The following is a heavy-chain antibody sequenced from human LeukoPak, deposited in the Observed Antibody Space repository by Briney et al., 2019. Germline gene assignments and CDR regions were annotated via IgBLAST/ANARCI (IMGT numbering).Heavy chain of an antibody. J-gene: IGHJ4*02. V-gene: IGHV3-30*02. CDR1: GFTFSRYG. D-gene: IGHD7-27*01. CDR2: IRKDGSDK. Sequence: GGSLRLSCGASGFTFSRYGMHWVRQAPGKGLEWVAYIRKDGSDKYYVDSVKGRFTISRDSSKNMVYLQMNGLRAEDTAVYYCAKGSNWAFDYWGQGTLVSVSS. CDR3: AKGSNWAFDY.